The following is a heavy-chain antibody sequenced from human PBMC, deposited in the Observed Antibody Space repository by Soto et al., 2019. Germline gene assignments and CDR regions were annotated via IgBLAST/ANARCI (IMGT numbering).Heavy chain of an antibody. Sequence: QAQLVQSGAEVKKPGSSVKVSCKASGGTFSSYAISWVRQAPGQGLEWMGGIIPIFGTANYAQKFQGRVTITADESTSTAYMELSSLRSEDTAVYYCARVLDYYDSSGYSKHFDYWGQGTLVTVSS. CDR1: GGTFSSYA. J-gene: IGHJ4*02. D-gene: IGHD3-22*01. CDR3: ARVLDYYDSSGYSKHFDY. V-gene: IGHV1-69*01. CDR2: IIPIFGTA.